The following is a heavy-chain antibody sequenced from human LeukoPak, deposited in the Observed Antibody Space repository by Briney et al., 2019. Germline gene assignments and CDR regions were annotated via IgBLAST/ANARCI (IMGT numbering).Heavy chain of an antibody. Sequence: SETLSLTCTVSGGSISSGGYYWSWIRQHPGKGLEWIGYIYYSGSTYYNPSLKSRVTISVDTSKNQFSLKLSSVTAADTAVYYCARVGLRSPGTPASGFDPWGQGTLVTVSS. CDR3: ARVGLRSPGTPASGFDP. CDR2: IYYSGST. V-gene: IGHV4-31*03. J-gene: IGHJ5*02. CDR1: GGSISSGGYY. D-gene: IGHD5/OR15-5a*01.